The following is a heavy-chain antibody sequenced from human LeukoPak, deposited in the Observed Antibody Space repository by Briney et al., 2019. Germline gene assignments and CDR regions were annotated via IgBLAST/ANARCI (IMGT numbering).Heavy chain of an antibody. CDR3: AREVSGDPWYNWFDP. V-gene: IGHV3-74*01. CDR2: INSDGSST. D-gene: IGHD4-17*01. J-gene: IGHJ5*02. Sequence: GGSQRLSCAASGFTFSSYAMSWVRQAPGKGLVWVSRINSDGSSTRYADSVKGRFTISRDNAKNTLYLQMNSLRAEDTAVYYCAREVSGDPWYNWFDPWGQGTLVTVSS. CDR1: GFTFSSYA.